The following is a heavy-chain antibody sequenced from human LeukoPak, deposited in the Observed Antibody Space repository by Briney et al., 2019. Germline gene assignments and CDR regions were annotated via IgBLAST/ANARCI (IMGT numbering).Heavy chain of an antibody. CDR2: IYPGDSDT. CDR1: GSRFTSYW. J-gene: IGHJ4*02. Sequence: GAALKISFKGSGSRFTSYWIGWGRPMPGKGLGWVGIIYPGDSDTRYSPSFQGQVTISADKSISTAYLQWSSLKASDTSMYYCARTWELTVDYWGQGTLVTVSS. V-gene: IGHV5-51*01. D-gene: IGHD1-26*01. CDR3: ARTWELTVDY.